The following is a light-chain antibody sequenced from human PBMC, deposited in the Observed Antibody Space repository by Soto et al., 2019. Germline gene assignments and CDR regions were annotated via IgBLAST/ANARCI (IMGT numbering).Light chain of an antibody. CDR2: WAY. CDR1: QSVLHSSTNTNY. V-gene: IGKV4-1*01. Sequence: DIVMTQSPDSLAVSLGGGGTLKCLSSQSVLHSSTNTNYLGWYKQKPGQPPKMIIYWAYIRQSGVHDRFSGSGSGTDFTITISSLQAEDVAVYYCMHYSNVPRTCGQGHKGDIK. CDR3: MHYSNVPRT. J-gene: IGKJ2*01.